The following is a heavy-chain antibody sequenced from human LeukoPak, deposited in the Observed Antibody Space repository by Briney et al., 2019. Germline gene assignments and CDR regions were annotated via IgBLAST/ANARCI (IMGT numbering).Heavy chain of an antibody. CDR3: ARDLGGNSDYYYGMDV. CDR1: GYSISSGYY. CDR2: IYHSGST. D-gene: IGHD4-23*01. Sequence: PSETLSLTCTVSGYSISSGYYWGWIRQPLGKGLEWIGSIYHSGSTYYNPSLKSRVTISVDTSKNQFSLKLSSVTAADTAVYYCARDLGGNSDYYYGMDVWGQGTTVTVSS. J-gene: IGHJ6*02. V-gene: IGHV4-38-2*02.